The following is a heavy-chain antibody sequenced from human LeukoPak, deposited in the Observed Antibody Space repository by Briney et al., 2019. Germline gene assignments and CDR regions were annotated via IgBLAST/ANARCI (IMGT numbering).Heavy chain of an antibody. CDR3: ARESPRGGFEDY. CDR1: GGSISSYY. D-gene: IGHD3-16*01. Sequence: SETLSLTCTVSGGSISSYYWSWIRQPPGKGLGWIGYIYYSGSTNYNPSLKSRVTISVDTSKNQFSLKLSSVTAADTAVYYCARESPRGGFEDYWGQGTLVTVSS. V-gene: IGHV4-59*12. J-gene: IGHJ4*02. CDR2: IYYSGST.